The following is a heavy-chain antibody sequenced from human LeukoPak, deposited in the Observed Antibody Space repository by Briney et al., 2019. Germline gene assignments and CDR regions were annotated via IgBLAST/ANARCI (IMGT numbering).Heavy chain of an antibody. CDR2: IKPDGSEK. CDR1: GFPFSSYW. V-gene: IGHV3-7*01. J-gene: IGHJ2*01. CDR3: ASGGLDHWYLYL. Sequence: PGGSLRLSCAPSGFPFSSYWMSWVRQAPGKGLEWVANIKPDGSEKNYVDSVKGRFTISRDNAKNSLYLQMNSLRAEDTAVYYCASGGLDHWYLYLWGRGTLVTVSS. D-gene: IGHD6-6*01.